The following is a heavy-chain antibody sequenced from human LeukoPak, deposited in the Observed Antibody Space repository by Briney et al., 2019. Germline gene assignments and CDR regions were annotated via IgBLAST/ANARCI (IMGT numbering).Heavy chain of an antibody. V-gene: IGHV1-18*01. CDR1: GYTFTSYG. CDR3: ARTNPPIAPPWSRRIYYYYYMDV. CDR2: ISAYNGNT. D-gene: IGHD1-14*01. J-gene: IGHJ6*03. Sequence: ASVKVSCKASGYTFTSYGISWVRQAPGQGLEWMGWISAYNGNTNYAQKLQGRVTMTTDTSTSTAYMELRSLRSDDTAVYYCARTNPPIAPPWSRRIYYYYYMDVWGKGTTVTVSS.